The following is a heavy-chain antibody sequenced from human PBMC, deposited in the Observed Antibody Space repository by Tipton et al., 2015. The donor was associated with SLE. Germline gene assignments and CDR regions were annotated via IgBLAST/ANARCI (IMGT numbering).Heavy chain of an antibody. CDR1: GYSISSSNW. CDR2: IYYSGSI. CDR3: ARDRPSGNDAFDI. V-gene: IGHV4-28*03. J-gene: IGHJ3*02. D-gene: IGHD3-3*01. Sequence: TLSLTCVVSGYSISSSNWWGWIRQPPGKGLEWIGYIYYSGSIYYNPSLKSRVTISVDTSKNQFSLKLSSVTAADTAVYYCARDRPSGNDAFDIWGQGTMVTVSS.